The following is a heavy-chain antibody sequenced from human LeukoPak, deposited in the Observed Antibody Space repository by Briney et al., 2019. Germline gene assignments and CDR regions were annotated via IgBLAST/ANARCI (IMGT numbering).Heavy chain of an antibody. Sequence: GGSLRLSCAASGFTFNNYAMTWVRQAPGKGLEWVANIKQDGSEKYYVDSVKGRFTISRDNAKNSLYLQMNSLRAEDTAVYYCARDHDNGFGENAFDIWGQGTMVTVSS. CDR1: GFTFNNYA. CDR2: IKQDGSEK. V-gene: IGHV3-7*01. J-gene: IGHJ3*02. CDR3: ARDHDNGFGENAFDI. D-gene: IGHD3-10*01.